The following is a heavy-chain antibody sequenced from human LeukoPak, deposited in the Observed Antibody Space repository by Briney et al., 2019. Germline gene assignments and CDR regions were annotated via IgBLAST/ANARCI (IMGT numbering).Heavy chain of an antibody. V-gene: IGHV4-34*01. CDR1: GGPIIITGYY. J-gene: IGHJ6*03. CDR3: ARLSFDYYYYYMDV. Sequence: SETLSLTCTVSGGPIIITGYYWSWIRQPPGKGLEWIGEINHSGSTNYNPSLKSRVTISVDTSKNQFSLKLSSVTAADTAVYYCARLSFDYYYYYMDVWGKGTTVTISS. CDR2: INHSGST.